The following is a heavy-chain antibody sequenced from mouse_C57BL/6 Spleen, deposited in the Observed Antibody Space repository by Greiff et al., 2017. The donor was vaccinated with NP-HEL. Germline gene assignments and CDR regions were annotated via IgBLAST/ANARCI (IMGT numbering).Heavy chain of an antibody. J-gene: IGHJ2*01. CDR3: TRSDYSNFDY. Sequence: QVQLKQSGAELVRPGASVTLSCKASGYTFTDYEMHWVKQTPVHGLEWIGAIDPETGGTAYNQKFKGKAILTADKSSSTAYMELRSLTSEDSAVYYCTRSDYSNFDYWGQGTTLTVSS. V-gene: IGHV1-15*01. CDR2: IDPETGGT. D-gene: IGHD2-5*01. CDR1: GYTFTDYE.